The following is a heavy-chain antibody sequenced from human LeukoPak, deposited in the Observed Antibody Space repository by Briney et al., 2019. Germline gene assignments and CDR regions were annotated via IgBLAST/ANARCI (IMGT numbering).Heavy chain of an antibody. CDR1: GGSISSSSYY. J-gene: IGHJ5*02. CDR2: IYYSGST. CDR3: ARGLFSTINWFDP. Sequence: SETLSLTCTVSGGSISSSSYYWGWIRQPPGKGLEWIGSIYYSGSTYYNPSLKSRVTISVDTSKNQFSLKLSSVTAADTAVYYCARGLFSTINWFDPWGQGTLVTVSS. D-gene: IGHD3-22*01. V-gene: IGHV4-39*07.